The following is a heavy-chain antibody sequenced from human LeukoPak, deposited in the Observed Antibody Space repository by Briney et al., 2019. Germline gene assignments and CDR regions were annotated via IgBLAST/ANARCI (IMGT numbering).Heavy chain of an antibody. Sequence: GGSLRLSCAASGLTFSSYSMNWVRQAPGKGLEWVSSISSSSSYIYYADSVKGRFTISRDNAKNSLYLQMNSLRSEDTAVYYCARDRQRELPPYYGMDVWGQGTTVTVSS. CDR2: ISSSSSYI. CDR1: GLTFSSYS. J-gene: IGHJ6*02. CDR3: ARDRQRELPPYYGMDV. D-gene: IGHD1-26*01. V-gene: IGHV3-21*01.